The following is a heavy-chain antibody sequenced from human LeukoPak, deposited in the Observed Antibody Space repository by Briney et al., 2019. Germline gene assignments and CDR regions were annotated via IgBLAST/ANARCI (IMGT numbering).Heavy chain of an antibody. CDR1: GYTFTGYY. J-gene: IGHJ6*03. Sequence: ASVKVSCKASGYTFTGYYIHWVRQAPGQGLEWVGWINPNSGGTSYAQKLQGRVTMTRDTSISTAYMELSRLRSDDTAVYYCARGVTARGFYYYMDVWGKGTTVTISS. CDR3: ARGVTARGFYYYMDV. CDR2: INPNSGGT. D-gene: IGHD2-21*02. V-gene: IGHV1-2*02.